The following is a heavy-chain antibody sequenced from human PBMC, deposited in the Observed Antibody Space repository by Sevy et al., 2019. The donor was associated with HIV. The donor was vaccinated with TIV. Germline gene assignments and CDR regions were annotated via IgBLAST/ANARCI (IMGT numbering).Heavy chain of an antibody. CDR1: GFTFSDHY. V-gene: IGHV3-72*01. J-gene: IGHJ4*02. CDR3: ARAGSGSLPFFDY. D-gene: IGHD1-26*01. Sequence: GGSLRLSCAASGFTFSDHYMDWVRQAPGKGLEWVGRTRNKANSYTTEYAASVKGSFTISRDDSKNSLYLQMNSLKTEDTAVYYCARAGSGSLPFFDYWGQGTLVTVSS. CDR2: TRNKANSYTT.